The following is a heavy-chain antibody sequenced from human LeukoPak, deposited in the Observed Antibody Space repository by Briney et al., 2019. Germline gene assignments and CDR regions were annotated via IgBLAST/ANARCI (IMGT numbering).Heavy chain of an antibody. D-gene: IGHD1-1*01. CDR1: GYTFTNYA. CDR3: ARSACGNARTWLDY. Sequence: ASVKVSCKASGYTFTNYALHWVRQAPGQRLEWMGWTNGATGNTRFSQDFQGRLTITIDTSASTAYMELSSLRSEDTAVYYCARSACGNARTWLDYWGQGTLVTVSS. V-gene: IGHV1-3*02. CDR2: TNGATGNT. J-gene: IGHJ4*02.